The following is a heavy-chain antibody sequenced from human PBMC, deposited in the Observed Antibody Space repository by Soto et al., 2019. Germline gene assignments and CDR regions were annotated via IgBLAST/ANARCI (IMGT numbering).Heavy chain of an antibody. V-gene: IGHV5-51*01. CDR1: GDTFSSYW. D-gene: IGHD2-21*02. CDR2: MFLGGSDT. CDR3: ARIRKNCGGDCYVLDY. J-gene: IGHJ4*02. Sequence: GESLKISCQGSGDTFSSYWIGWVRQMPGKGLEWMGIMFLGGSDTRYSPSFQGRVNISADKSIRTAYLQWNSLEASDTAMYYCARIRKNCGGDCYVLDYWGPGSLVIVSS.